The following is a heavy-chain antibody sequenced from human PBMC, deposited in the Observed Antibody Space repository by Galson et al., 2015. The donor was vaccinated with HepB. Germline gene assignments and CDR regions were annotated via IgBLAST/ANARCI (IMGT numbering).Heavy chain of an antibody. D-gene: IGHD4/OR15-4a*01. Sequence: SLRLSCAASGFTFRNSAMHWVRQAPGKGLEWLAILSYNGSNKYYAESVKGRFTISRDNSKNTLFLQMNSLRAEDTAVYYCARTMVYYYYYAMDVWGQGTTVTVSS. CDR2: LSYNGSNK. CDR1: GFTFRNSA. J-gene: IGHJ6*02. CDR3: ARTMVYYYYYAMDV. V-gene: IGHV3-30*04.